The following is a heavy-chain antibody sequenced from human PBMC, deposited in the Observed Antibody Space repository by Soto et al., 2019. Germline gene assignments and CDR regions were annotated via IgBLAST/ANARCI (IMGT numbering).Heavy chain of an antibody. CDR1: GFTFSSYA. J-gene: IGHJ4*02. CDR3: ARRGSGSYYDY. V-gene: IGHV3-23*01. D-gene: IGHD1-26*01. Sequence: EVQLLESGGGLVQPGGSLRLSCAASGFTFSSYAMRWFRQAPGKGLEWVSAISGSGDSTYYADSVKGRFTTSRDNSKNTLYLQMNSLRAEDTAVYYCARRGSGSYYDYWGQGTLVPVSS. CDR2: ISGSGDST.